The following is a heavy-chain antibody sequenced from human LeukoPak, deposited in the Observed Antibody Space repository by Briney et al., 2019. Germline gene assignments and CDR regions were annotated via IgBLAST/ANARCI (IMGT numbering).Heavy chain of an antibody. CDR3: AREDSSGYAAFDI. D-gene: IGHD3-22*01. CDR2: IYYSGST. V-gene: IGHV4-59*01. J-gene: IGHJ3*02. CDR1: GGSISSYF. Sequence: PSETLYLTCTVSGGSISSYFWSWIRQPPGEGLEWIGYIYYSGSTNYNPSLKSRVTISVDTSKNQFSLKLSSVTAADTAVYYCAREDSSGYAAFDIWGQGTMVTVSS.